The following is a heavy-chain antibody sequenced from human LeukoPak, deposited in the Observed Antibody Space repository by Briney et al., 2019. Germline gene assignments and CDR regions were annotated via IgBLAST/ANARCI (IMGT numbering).Heavy chain of an antibody. CDR3: TRTCSSSSIDY. CDR2: IFYTGST. V-gene: IGHV4-59*01. Sequence: SETLSLTCTVSGGSIRTYYWSWIRQPPGKGLEWLGYIFYTGSTNYNPSLKSRVTISIDTSKNQFSLKLSSVTAADTAVYYCTRTCSSSSIDYWGQGALVTVSS. CDR1: GGSIRTYY. D-gene: IGHD6-6*01. J-gene: IGHJ4*02.